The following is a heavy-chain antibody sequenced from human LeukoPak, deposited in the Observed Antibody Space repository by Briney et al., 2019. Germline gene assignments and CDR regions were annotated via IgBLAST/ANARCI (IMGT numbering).Heavy chain of an antibody. Sequence: HAGGSLRLSCAASGFTFSSHGMSWVRQAPGKGLEWVSAISGSGGSTYYADSMKGRFTISRDNSKNTLYLQMDSLRAEDTAVYYCARVGGITLALAPSPFPDYNYYYMDVWGKGTTVTVSS. D-gene: IGHD3-10*01. CDR3: ARVGGITLALAPSPFPDYNYYYMDV. CDR1: GFTFSSHG. J-gene: IGHJ6*03. CDR2: ISGSGGST. V-gene: IGHV3-23*01.